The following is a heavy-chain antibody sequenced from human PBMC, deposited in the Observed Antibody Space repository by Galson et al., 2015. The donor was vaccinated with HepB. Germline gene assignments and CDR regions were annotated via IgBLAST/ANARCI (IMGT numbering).Heavy chain of an antibody. CDR2: IYSNGRT. V-gene: IGHV3-66*04. CDR3: ARHDWFDP. J-gene: IGHJ5*02. CDR1: GFIVSGDY. Sequence: SLRLSCAVSGFIVSGDYTSWVRQAPGKGLEWVSVIYSNGRTYYADPVKGRFIISRDISKNTLYLQMNSLRAEDTAVYYCARHDWFDPWGQGTLVTVSS.